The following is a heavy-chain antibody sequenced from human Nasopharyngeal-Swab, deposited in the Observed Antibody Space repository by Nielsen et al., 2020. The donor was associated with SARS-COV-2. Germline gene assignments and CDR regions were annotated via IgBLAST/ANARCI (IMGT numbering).Heavy chain of an antibody. J-gene: IGHJ6*01. CDR1: GGSISGYF. CDR3: ARSGTTKYGLDV. Sequence: SETLSLTCSVSGGSISGYFLSWIRQPAGEGLEWIGRVYTSGITNYNPSLKSRVTISIDMSKNQFSLELRSVTAADTAFYYCARSGTTKYGLDVWGQGTTVIVSS. D-gene: IGHD1-1*01. V-gene: IGHV4-4*07. CDR2: VYTSGIT.